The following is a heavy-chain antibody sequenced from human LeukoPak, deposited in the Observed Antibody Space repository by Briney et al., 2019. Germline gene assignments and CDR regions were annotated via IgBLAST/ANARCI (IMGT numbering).Heavy chain of an antibody. Sequence: SETLSLTCAVSGYSISSGYYWGWIRQPPGKGPEWIGSIYHSGSTYYNPSLKSRVTISVDTSKNQFSLKLSSVTAADTAVYYCAREFRRKPAAISSKYNWFDPWGQGTLVTVSS. V-gene: IGHV4-38-2*02. J-gene: IGHJ5*02. CDR1: GYSISSGYY. D-gene: IGHD2-2*01. CDR2: IYHSGST. CDR3: AREFRRKPAAISSKYNWFDP.